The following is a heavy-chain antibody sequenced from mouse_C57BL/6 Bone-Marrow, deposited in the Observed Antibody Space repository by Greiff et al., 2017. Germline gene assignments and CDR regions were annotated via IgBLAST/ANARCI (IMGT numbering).Heavy chain of an antibody. Sequence: QVQLKQSGAELARPGASVKLSCKASGYTFTSYGISWVKQRTGQGLEWIGEIDPRSGNTYYNEKFKGKATLTADKSSSTAYMGLRSLTSEDSAVYFCAKGPLFAYWGQGTLVTVSA. CDR2: IDPRSGNT. J-gene: IGHJ3*01. V-gene: IGHV1-81*01. CDR1: GYTFTSYG. CDR3: AKGPLFAY.